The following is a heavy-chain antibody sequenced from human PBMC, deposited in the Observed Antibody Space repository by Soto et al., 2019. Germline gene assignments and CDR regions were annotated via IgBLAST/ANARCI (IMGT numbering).Heavy chain of an antibody. Sequence: SETLSLMCTVSDGCIISARHSWSWIRHLPGKGLEWIANLHXTGTSYDNPSLKSRVSLSVAKSQNQLSLSLASVTAADTAVYYCARALVSDYNGREYHYYFAMEVGGQGTSVTVSS. V-gene: IGHV4-31*03. J-gene: IGHJ6*02. D-gene: IGHD1-20*01. CDR3: ARALVSDYNGREYHYYFAMEV. CDR1: DGCIISARHS. CDR2: LHXTGTS.